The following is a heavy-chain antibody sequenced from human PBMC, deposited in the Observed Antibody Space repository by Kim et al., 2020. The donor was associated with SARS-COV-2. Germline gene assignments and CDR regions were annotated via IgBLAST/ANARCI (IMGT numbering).Heavy chain of an antibody. D-gene: IGHD3-22*01. J-gene: IGHJ3*02. Sequence: GGSLRLSCAASGFTFSSYSMNWVRQAPGKGLEWVSSISSSSSYIYYADSVKGRFTISRDNAKNSLYLQMNSLRAEDTAVYYCARENGRNYDSSAEGAFDIWGQGTMVTVSS. CDR2: ISSSSSYI. CDR3: ARENGRNYDSSAEGAFDI. V-gene: IGHV3-21*01. CDR1: GFTFSSYS.